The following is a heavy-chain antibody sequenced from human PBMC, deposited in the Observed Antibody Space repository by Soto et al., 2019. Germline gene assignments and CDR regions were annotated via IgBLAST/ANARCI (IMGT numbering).Heavy chain of an antibody. Sequence: VQLVESGGGLVQPGRSLTLSCVASGFTFNDYAMHWVRQAPGKGLEWVSGISWNSGSIGYADSVKGRFTISRDNAKNSLNLQMNSLRAEDTALYYCAKDVLNGGADYYNYMDVWGKGTTVTVSS. CDR3: AKDVLNGGADYYNYMDV. V-gene: IGHV3-9*01. CDR1: GFTFNDYA. D-gene: IGHD2-21*01. J-gene: IGHJ6*03. CDR2: ISWNSGSI.